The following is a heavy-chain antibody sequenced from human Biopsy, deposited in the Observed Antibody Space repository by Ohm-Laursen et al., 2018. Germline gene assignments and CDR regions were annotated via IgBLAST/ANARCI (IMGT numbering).Heavy chain of an antibody. D-gene: IGHD6-19*01. CDR3: ARDKYRSWNYFDN. V-gene: IGHV1-2*02. J-gene: IGHJ4*02. Sequence: GVSVKVSCKASGYTFSGYYMHWVRQAPGQGLEWMGWINPDSGVTNYAQKFQGRVTMTRDTSISTAYMELSRLGSDDTAVYYCARDKYRSWNYFDNWGQGGLVTVSS. CDR1: GYTFSGYY. CDR2: INPDSGVT.